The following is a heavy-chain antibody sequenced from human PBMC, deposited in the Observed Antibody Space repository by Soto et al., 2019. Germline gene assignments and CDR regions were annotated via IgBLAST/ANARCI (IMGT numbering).Heavy chain of an antibody. V-gene: IGHV4-59*01. Sequence: PSETLSLTCTVSGGSISSYYWSWIRQPPGKGLEWIGYIYYSGSTNYNPSLKSRVTISVDTSKNQFSLKLSSVTAADTAVYYCARVRTSGGVVAATLFFDYWGQGTLVTVSS. CDR3: ARVRTSGGVVAATLFFDY. D-gene: IGHD2-15*01. CDR2: IYYSGST. CDR1: GGSISSYY. J-gene: IGHJ4*02.